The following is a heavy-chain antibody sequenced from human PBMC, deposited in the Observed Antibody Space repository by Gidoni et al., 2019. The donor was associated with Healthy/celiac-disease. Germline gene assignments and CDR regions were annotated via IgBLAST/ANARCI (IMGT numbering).Heavy chain of an antibody. CDR3: ARDESRAVAGFLYY. D-gene: IGHD6-19*01. CDR2: ISYDGSNK. CDR1: GFTFSSYA. Sequence: QVQLVESGGGVVQPGRSLRLSCAASGFTFSSYAMHWVRQAPGKGLEWVAVISYDGSNKYYADSVKGRFTISRDNSKNTLYLQMNSLRAEDTAVYYCARDESRAVAGFLYYWGQGTLVTVSS. J-gene: IGHJ4*02. V-gene: IGHV3-30-3*01.